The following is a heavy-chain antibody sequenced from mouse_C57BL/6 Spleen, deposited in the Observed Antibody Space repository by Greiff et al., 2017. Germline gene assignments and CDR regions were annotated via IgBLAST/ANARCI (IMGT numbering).Heavy chain of an antibody. CDR1: GYTFTSYW. V-gene: IGHV1-55*01. Sequence: QVQLQQPGAELVKPGASVKMSCKASGYTFTSYWIPWVKQRPGQGLEWIGDIYPGSGSTNYNQKFKSKATLTVDTSSSTAYMQLSSLTSEDSAVYYCARRYYGSSYGFAYWGQGTLVTVSA. J-gene: IGHJ3*01. CDR3: ARRYYGSSYGFAY. D-gene: IGHD1-1*01. CDR2: IYPGSGST.